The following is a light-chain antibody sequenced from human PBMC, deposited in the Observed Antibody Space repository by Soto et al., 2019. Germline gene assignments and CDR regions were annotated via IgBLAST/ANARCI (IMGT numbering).Light chain of an antibody. CDR3: SSYRATRGV. V-gene: IGLV2-14*03. Sequence: QSALTQPASVSGSPGHSITISCTGTSSDFGGYNYVSWYQQHPGKAPKLMIYEVTNRPSGVSNRSPGFKPANTASLATSGLQADDEAYDSFSSYRATRGVFGTGTKVTLL. J-gene: IGLJ1*01. CDR1: SSDFGGYNY. CDR2: EVT.